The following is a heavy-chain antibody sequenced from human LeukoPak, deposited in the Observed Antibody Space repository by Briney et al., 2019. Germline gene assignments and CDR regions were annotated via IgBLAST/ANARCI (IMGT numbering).Heavy chain of an antibody. CDR3: ACRRDGYNWV. V-gene: IGHV5-51*01. CDR2: IYPGNSDT. CDR1: XYSFTSYW. D-gene: IGHD5-24*01. Sequence: GEXLKIXGKGAXYSFTSYWIGGGXXLRXXXXXWMGIIYPGNSDTRYSPSFQGQVTISADKSISTAYLQWSSLKASDTAMYYCACRRDGYNWVWGQGTLVTVSS. J-gene: IGHJ4*02.